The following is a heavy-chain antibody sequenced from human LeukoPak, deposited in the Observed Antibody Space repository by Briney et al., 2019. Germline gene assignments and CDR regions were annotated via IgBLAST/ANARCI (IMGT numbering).Heavy chain of an antibody. D-gene: IGHD1-26*01. V-gene: IGHV4-4*07. CDR3: ARMISSGSYLAWFDP. CDR1: GGSISSYY. J-gene: IGHJ5*02. CDR2: IYTSGST. Sequence: SETLSLTCTVSGGSISSYYWSWIRQPAGKGLDWIGRIYTSGSTNYNPSLKSRVTMSVDASKNQFSLKLSSVTAADTAVYYCARMISSGSYLAWFDPWGQGTLVTVSS.